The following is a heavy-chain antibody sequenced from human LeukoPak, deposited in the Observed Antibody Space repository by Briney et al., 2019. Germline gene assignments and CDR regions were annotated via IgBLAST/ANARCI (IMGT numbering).Heavy chain of an antibody. CDR1: GFTFSSYA. Sequence: RGGSLRLSCAASGFTFSSYAMSWVRRAPGKGLEWVSAISGSGGSTYYADSVKGRFTISRDNSKNALYLQMNSLIAEDTAVYYCAKDQEVVVVITGKFDYWGQGTLVTVSS. J-gene: IGHJ4*02. V-gene: IGHV3-23*01. CDR2: ISGSGGST. CDR3: AKDQEVVVVITGKFDY. D-gene: IGHD3-22*01.